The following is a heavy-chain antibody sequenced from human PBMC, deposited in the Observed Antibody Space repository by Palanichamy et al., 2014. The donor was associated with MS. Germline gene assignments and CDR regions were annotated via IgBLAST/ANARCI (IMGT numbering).Heavy chain of an antibody. J-gene: IGHJ3*01. V-gene: IGHV1-46*01. CDR3: ALTVVVTDDAFDV. D-gene: IGHD2-21*02. Sequence: HVQXVQSGAEVKKPGASVKVSCKASGSTFTSYYMHWVRQAPGQGLEWMGIINPSGDNTNYAQKFQGRVTMTRDTSTSTVYMELSSLRFEDTAVYYCALTVVVTDDAFDVWGQGTMVTVSS. CDR1: GSTFTSYY. CDR2: INPSGDNT.